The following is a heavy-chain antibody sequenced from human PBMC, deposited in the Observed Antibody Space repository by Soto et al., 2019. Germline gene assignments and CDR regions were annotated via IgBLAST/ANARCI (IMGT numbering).Heavy chain of an antibody. Sequence: QVQLQESGPGLVKPSQTLSLTCTVSGGSISSGGYYWSWIRQHQGKGLEWIGSLYYSGSTYYNPALKKRVTLSIDTSKNQFSRKLSSVTAADTAVYYCARGVLHWGQGNLVTVSS. V-gene: IGHV4-31*03. D-gene: IGHD3-16*01. CDR3: ARGVLH. CDR2: LYYSGST. J-gene: IGHJ4*02. CDR1: GGSISSGGYY.